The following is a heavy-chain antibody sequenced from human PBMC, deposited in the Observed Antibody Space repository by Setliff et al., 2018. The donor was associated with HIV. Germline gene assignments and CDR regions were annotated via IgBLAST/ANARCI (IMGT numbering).Heavy chain of an antibody. CDR1: GYTFTNFY. J-gene: IGHJ6*03. CDR3: ARGGPVLLWFGELYNYYYYMDV. V-gene: IGHV1-46*01. CDR2: INPGGGNT. D-gene: IGHD3-10*01. Sequence: ASVKVSCKASGYTFTNFYMHWVRQAPGQGLEWMGMINPGGGNTRYAQRFQGRVSMTRDTSTSTVYMELSSLRSEDTAVYYCARGGPVLLWFGELYNYYYYMDVWGKGTTVTVSS.